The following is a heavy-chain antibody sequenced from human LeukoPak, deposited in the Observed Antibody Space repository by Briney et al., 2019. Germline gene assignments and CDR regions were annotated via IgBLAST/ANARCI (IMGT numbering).Heavy chain of an antibody. J-gene: IGHJ3*02. CDR1: GYSFTGYY. D-gene: IGHD1-26*01. CDR3: ATDRGNYNGDSLDM. CDR2: ISPNGGGT. V-gene: IGHV1-2*06. Sequence: ASVKVSCKASGYSFTGYYMHWVRQAPGQGLEWVGRISPNGGGTKYAQKFQGRVTLTRDTSISTAYMELSRLTADDTAVYFCATDRGNYNGDSLDMWGQGTMVTVSS.